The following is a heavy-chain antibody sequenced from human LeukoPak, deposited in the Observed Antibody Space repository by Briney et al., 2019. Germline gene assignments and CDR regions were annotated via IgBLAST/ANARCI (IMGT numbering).Heavy chain of an antibody. J-gene: IGHJ4*02. CDR3: ARVRGTMVRGLIDY. CDR2: ISSSTNTI. CDR1: GFTFSSYS. D-gene: IGHD3-10*01. V-gene: IGHV3-48*01. Sequence: PGGSLRLSCAASGFTFSSYSMNWVRQGPGKGPEWVSCISSSTNTIYYADSLKGRFTISRDNAKNSLYLQMNSLRAEDTAIYYCARVRGTMVRGLIDYWGQGTLVTVSS.